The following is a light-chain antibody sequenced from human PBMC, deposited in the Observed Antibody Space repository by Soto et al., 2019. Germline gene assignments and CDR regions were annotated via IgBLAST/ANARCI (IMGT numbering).Light chain of an antibody. Sequence: EIVLTQSPGTLSLSPGERATLSCRASQTVRSSSLAWYQQKPGQAPRLLIYGASSRATGIPDRFSGGGSGTDFTLTIRRLEPEDFAVYYCQQYGSSPRDLPFGGGTKVEIK. CDR3: QQYGSSPRDLP. V-gene: IGKV3-20*01. CDR2: GAS. CDR1: QTVRSSS. J-gene: IGKJ4*01.